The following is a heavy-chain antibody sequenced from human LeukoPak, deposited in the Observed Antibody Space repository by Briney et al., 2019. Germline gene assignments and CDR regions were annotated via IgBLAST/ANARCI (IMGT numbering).Heavy chain of an antibody. CDR1: GYSISSGYY. CDR3: ARDLFLEWFNSVAFDI. D-gene: IGHD3-3*01. V-gene: IGHV4-38-2*02. CDR2: IHHSGSA. J-gene: IGHJ3*02. Sequence: PSETLSLTCTVSGYSISSGYYWGWIRQPPGKGLEWIGSIHHSGSAYYNPSLKSRVTISVDTSKNQFSLRLSSVTAADTAVYYCARDLFLEWFNSVAFDIWGQGTMVTVSS.